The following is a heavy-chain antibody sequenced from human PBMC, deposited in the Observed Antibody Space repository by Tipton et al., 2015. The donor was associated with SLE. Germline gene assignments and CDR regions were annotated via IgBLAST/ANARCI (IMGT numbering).Heavy chain of an antibody. V-gene: IGHV3-64*01. CDR3: ARGGRSSLSYFDY. CDR1: GFTFSSYA. J-gene: IGHJ4*02. Sequence: SLRLSCAASGFTFSSYAMHWVRQAPGKGLEYVSAISSNGGSTYYANSVKGRFTISRDNSKNTLYLQMGSLRAEDMAVYYCARGGRSSLSYFDYWGQGTLVTVSS. D-gene: IGHD6-6*01. CDR2: ISSNGGST.